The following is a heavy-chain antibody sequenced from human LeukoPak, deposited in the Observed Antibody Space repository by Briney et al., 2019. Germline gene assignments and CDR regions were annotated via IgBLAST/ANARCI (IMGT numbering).Heavy chain of an antibody. D-gene: IGHD3-3*01. J-gene: IGHJ5*02. Sequence: PSETLSLTCTVSGGSISSYYWSWIRQPAGKGLEWIGRIYTSGSTNYNPSLKSRATMSVDTSKNQFSLKLSSVTAADTAVYYCARDQRDFWSGNNWFDPWGQGTLVTVSS. V-gene: IGHV4-4*07. CDR2: IYTSGST. CDR1: GGSISSYY. CDR3: ARDQRDFWSGNNWFDP.